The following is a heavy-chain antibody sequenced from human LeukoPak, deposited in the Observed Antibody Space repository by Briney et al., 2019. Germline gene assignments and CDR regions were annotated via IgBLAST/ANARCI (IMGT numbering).Heavy chain of an antibody. CDR3: ARTRGYSGRSFDY. CDR1: GGSISSYY. Sequence: SETLSLTCTVPGGSISSYYWSWIRQPPGKGLEWIGYIYYSGSTNYNPSLKSRVTISVDTSKNQFSLKLSSVTAADTAVYYCARTRGYSGRSFDYWGQGTLVTVSS. J-gene: IGHJ4*02. V-gene: IGHV4-59*01. CDR2: IYYSGST. D-gene: IGHD5-12*01.